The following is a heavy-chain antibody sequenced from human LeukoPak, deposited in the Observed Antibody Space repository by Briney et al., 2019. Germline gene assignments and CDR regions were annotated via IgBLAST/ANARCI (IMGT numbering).Heavy chain of an antibody. CDR3: ARVRDYDAFDI. V-gene: IGHV4-34*01. Sequence: SETLSLTCAVYGGSFSGYYWSWIRQPPGKGLEWIGEINHSGSTNYNLSLKSRVTISVDTSKNQFSLKLSSVTAADTAVYYCARVRDYDAFDIWGQGTMVTVYS. D-gene: IGHD4-17*01. CDR1: GGSFSGYY. J-gene: IGHJ3*02. CDR2: INHSGST.